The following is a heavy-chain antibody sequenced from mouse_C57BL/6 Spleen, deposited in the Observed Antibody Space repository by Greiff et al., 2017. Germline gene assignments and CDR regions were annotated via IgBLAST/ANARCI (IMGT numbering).Heavy chain of an antibody. V-gene: IGHV1-80*01. Sequence: VQLQQSGAELVKPGASVKISCKASGYAFSSYWMNWVKQRPGKGLEWIGQIYPGDGDTNYNGKFKGKATLTADKSSSPAYMQLSSLTSEDSAVYFCANTVVARGYYAMDYWGQGTSVTVSS. CDR2: IYPGDGDT. J-gene: IGHJ4*01. CDR1: GYAFSSYW. D-gene: IGHD1-1*01. CDR3: ANTVVARGYYAMDY.